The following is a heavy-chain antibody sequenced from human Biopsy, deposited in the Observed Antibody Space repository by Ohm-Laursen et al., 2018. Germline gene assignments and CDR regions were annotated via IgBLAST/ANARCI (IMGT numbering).Heavy chain of an antibody. CDR2: IYSGGNT. J-gene: IGHJ4*02. CDR3: ARGRRTSGWPYFDN. Sequence: SDTLSLTCTVSGDSLTSGPKNWSWIRQSPGQGLEYIGFIYSGGNTNYSPSLKNRVTMSVDTSKNQFYLKLYSVTAADTAVYYCARGRRTSGWPYFDNWGQGALVIVSP. V-gene: IGHV4-61*01. CDR1: GDSLTSGPKN. D-gene: IGHD6-19*01.